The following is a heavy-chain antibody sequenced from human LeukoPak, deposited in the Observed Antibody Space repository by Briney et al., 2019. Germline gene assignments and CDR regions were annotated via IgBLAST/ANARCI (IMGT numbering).Heavy chain of an antibody. V-gene: IGHV4-34*01. CDR1: GGSFSGYY. CDR2: INHSGST. CDR3: ARESSMVRGVIITPLKGFDP. D-gene: IGHD3-10*01. Sequence: SETLSLTCAVYGGSFSGYYWSWIRQPPGKGLEWIGEINHSGSTNYNPSLKSRVTMSVDTSKNQFSLKLSSVTAADTAVYYCARESSMVRGVIITPLKGFDPWGQGTLVTVSS. J-gene: IGHJ5*02.